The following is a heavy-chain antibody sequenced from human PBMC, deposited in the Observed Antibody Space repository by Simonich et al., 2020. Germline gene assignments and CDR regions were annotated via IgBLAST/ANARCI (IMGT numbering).Heavy chain of an antibody. CDR2: ISRSNSYI. J-gene: IGHJ4*02. D-gene: IGHD5-18*01. V-gene: IGHV3-21*01. CDR1: GFTFSSYG. CDR3: ARDVDTAMVFDY. Sequence: EVQLVESGGGLVKPGGSLRLSCAASGFTFSSYGMNWVRQAPGKGLEWVSYISRSNSYIKYGDSVNGRFTISRDNAKNSLYLQMNSLRAEDTAVYYCARDVDTAMVFDYWGQGTLVTVSS.